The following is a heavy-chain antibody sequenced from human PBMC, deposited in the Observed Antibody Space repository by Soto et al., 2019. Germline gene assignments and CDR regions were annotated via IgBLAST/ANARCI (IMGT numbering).Heavy chain of an antibody. CDR2: INPGNGDT. CDR1: GYSFTKYG. CDR3: ARTDCSSTSCYNYYYYGMDV. D-gene: IGHD2-2*01. V-gene: IGHV1-3*01. Sequence: ASVKVSCKPSGYSFTKYGLHWVRQAPGQRLEWMGWINPGNGDTKYSQKFQGRVTITRDTSATTAYMELSSLRSEDSAVFYCARTDCSSTSCYNYYYYGMDVWGQGTTVTVS. J-gene: IGHJ6*02.